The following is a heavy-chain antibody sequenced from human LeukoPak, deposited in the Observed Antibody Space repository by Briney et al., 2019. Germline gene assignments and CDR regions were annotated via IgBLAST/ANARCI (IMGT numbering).Heavy chain of an antibody. J-gene: IGHJ2*01. Sequence: PSQTLSPTCTVSGGSITSGDYYWSWIRQPPGKGLEWIGYIYYSGSTYYNPSLKSRVTISVDTSKNQFTLKLSSVTAADTAVYYCARSLRRYSSSSHWYFDLWGRGTLVTVSS. CDR1: GGSITSGDYY. V-gene: IGHV4-30-4*01. D-gene: IGHD6-6*01. CDR3: ARSLRRYSSSSHWYFDL. CDR2: IYYSGST.